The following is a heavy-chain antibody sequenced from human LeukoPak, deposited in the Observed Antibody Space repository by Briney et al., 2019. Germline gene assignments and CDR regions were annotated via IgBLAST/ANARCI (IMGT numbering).Heavy chain of an antibody. Sequence: GGSLRLSCAASGFTFSSYAMSWVRQAPGKGLEWVSSISSSSSYIYYADSVKGRFTISRDNAKNSLYLQMNSLRAEDTAVYYCAGPQYQLQYYYYGMDVWGQGTTVTVSS. CDR1: GFTFSSYA. CDR3: AGPQYQLQYYYYGMDV. J-gene: IGHJ6*02. D-gene: IGHD2-2*01. V-gene: IGHV3-21*01. CDR2: ISSSSSYI.